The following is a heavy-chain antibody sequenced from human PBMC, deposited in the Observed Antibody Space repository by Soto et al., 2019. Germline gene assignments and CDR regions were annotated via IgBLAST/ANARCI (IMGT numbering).Heavy chain of an antibody. J-gene: IGHJ6*02. CDR3: AKVAGTFYYGMDV. CDR1: GFSFSGQA. V-gene: IGHV3-23*01. Sequence: GSLRLSCAASGFSFSGQAMTWVRQAPGKGMEWVSAISGSGASTYYADSVKGRFTISRDNSKNTLYVQMHSLRAEDTAVYYCAKVAGTFYYGMDVWGQGTTVTVSS. D-gene: IGHD1-7*01. CDR2: ISGSGAST.